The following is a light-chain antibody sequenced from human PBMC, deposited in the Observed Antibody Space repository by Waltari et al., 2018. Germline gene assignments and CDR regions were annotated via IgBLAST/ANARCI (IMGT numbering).Light chain of an antibody. J-gene: IGKJ4*01. CDR2: DAS. CDR3: QQRSNWLT. CDR1: QGVSSY. Sequence: EIVLTQSPATLSLSPGERATLSCRASQGVSSYLAWYQQKPGQAPMLLIYDASNRATGIPARFSGSGSGTDFTLTISSLEPEDFAVYYCQQRSNWLTFGGGTKVEIK. V-gene: IGKV3-11*01.